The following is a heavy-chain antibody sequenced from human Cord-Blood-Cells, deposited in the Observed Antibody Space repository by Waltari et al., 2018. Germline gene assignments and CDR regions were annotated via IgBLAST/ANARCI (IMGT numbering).Heavy chain of an antibody. CDR1: GGSFSGYY. V-gene: IGHV4-34*01. D-gene: IGHD3-10*01. CDR2: INHSGST. CDR3: ARDASSGAGTSNWFDP. J-gene: IGHJ5*02. Sequence: QVQLQQWGAGLLKPSEPLSLTCAVYGGSFSGYYWSWIRQPPGKGREWIGEINHSGSTNYNPSLKSRVTISVDTSKNQFSLKLSSVTAADTAVYYCARDASSGAGTSNWFDPWGQGTLVTVSS.